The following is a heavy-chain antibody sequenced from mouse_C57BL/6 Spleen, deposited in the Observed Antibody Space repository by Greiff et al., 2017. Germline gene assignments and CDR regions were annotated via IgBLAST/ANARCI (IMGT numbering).Heavy chain of an antibody. CDR2: ISDGGSYT. CDR1: GFTFSSYA. V-gene: IGHV5-4*01. J-gene: IGHJ3*01. Sequence: EVKLVESGGGLVKPGGSLKLSCAASGFTFSSYAMSWVRQTPEKRLEWVATISDGGSYTYYPDNVKGRFTISRDNAKNNLYLQMSHLKSEDTAMYYCAREDGNPAWFADWGQGTLVTVSA. CDR3: AREDGNPAWFAD. D-gene: IGHD2-1*01.